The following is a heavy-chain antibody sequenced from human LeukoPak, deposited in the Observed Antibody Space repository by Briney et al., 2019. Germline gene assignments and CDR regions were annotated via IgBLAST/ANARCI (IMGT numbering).Heavy chain of an antibody. J-gene: IGHJ4*02. CDR1: GFTFSSYA. V-gene: IGHV3-23*01. D-gene: IGHD3-16*01. Sequence: GGSLRLSCAASGFTFSSYAMSWVRQAPGKGLEWVSAISGSGGSTYYADSVKGRFTISRDNAKNSLYLQMNSLRAEDTAVYYCARGDEGGHVPSYWGQGTLVTVSS. CDR2: ISGSGGST. CDR3: ARGDEGGHVPSY.